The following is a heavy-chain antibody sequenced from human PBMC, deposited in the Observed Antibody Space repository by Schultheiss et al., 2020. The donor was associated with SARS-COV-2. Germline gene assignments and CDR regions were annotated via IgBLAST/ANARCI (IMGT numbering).Heavy chain of an antibody. Sequence: SQTLSLTCTVSGGSISSYYWSWIRQPPGKGLEWIGYIYYSGSTNYNPSLKSRVTISVDTSKNQFSLKLSSVTPADTAVYYCARERIVVVQRRSCYMDVWGKGTTVTVSS. CDR1: GGSISSYY. CDR2: IYYSGST. V-gene: IGHV4-59*12. D-gene: IGHD2-2*01. J-gene: IGHJ6*03. CDR3: ARERIVVVQRRSCYMDV.